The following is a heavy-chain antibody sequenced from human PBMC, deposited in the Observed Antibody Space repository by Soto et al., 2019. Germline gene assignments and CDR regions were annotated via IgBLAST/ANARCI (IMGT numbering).Heavy chain of an antibody. D-gene: IGHD6-19*01. J-gene: IGHJ4*02. Sequence: EVQLLESGGGLVQPGGSLRLSCAASGFTFSSYAMSWVRQAPGKGLEWVSAISGSGGSTYYADSVKGRFTISRDNSTNTLYLQMNSLRAEDTAVYYCAKSVHPTEQCPRDWGQGTLVTVSS. CDR3: AKSVHPTEQCPRD. CDR1: GFTFSSYA. V-gene: IGHV3-23*01. CDR2: ISGSGGST.